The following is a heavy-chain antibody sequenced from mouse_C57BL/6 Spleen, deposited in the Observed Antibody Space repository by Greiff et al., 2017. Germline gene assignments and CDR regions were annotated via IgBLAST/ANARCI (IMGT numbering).Heavy chain of an antibody. CDR3: ADSSGYWYFDV. V-gene: IGHV1-22*01. CDR2: INPNNGGT. D-gene: IGHD3-2*02. CDR1: GYTFTDYN. Sequence: VQLKESGPELVKPGASVKMSCKASGYTFTDYNMHWVKQSHGKSLEWIGYINPNNGGTSYNQKFKGKATLTVNKSSSTAYMGLRSLTSEDSAVYYCADSSGYWYFDVWGTGTTVTVSS. J-gene: IGHJ1*03.